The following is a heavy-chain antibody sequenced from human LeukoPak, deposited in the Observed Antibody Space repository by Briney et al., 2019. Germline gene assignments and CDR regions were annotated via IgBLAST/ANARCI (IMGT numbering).Heavy chain of an antibody. CDR3: AISIRRYYYDSSGYYSG. D-gene: IGHD3-22*01. CDR1: GGSISSYY. J-gene: IGHJ4*02. CDR2: INHSGST. Sequence: SETLSLTCTVSGGSISSYYWSWIRQPPVKGLEWIGEINHSGSTNYNPSLKSRVTISVDTSKNQFSLKLSSVTAADTAVYYCAISIRRYYYDSSGYYSGWGQGTLVTVSS. V-gene: IGHV4-34*01.